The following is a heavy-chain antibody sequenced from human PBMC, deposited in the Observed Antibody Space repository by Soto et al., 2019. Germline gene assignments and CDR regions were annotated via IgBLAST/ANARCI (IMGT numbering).Heavy chain of an antibody. V-gene: IGHV3-23*01. CDR1: GFTFSSYA. J-gene: IGHJ4*02. CDR2: ISGSGGST. CDR3: AKRSSGWYYFDY. D-gene: IGHD6-19*01. Sequence: GGSLRLSCAASGFTFSSYAMSWVRQAPGKGLEWVSAISGSGGSTYYADSVKGRFTISRDNSKNTLYLQMHSLRAEDTAVYYCAKRSSGWYYFDYWGQGTLVTVSS.